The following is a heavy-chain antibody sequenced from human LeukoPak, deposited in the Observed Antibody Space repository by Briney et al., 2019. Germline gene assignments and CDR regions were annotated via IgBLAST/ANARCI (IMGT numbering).Heavy chain of an antibody. CDR3: ARREYSGSYYVY. V-gene: IGHV5-10-1*01. CDR1: GYSFTTYW. Sequence: GESLEISCKGSGYSFTTYWISWVRQMPGKGLEWMGRVDPTDSYTNYSPSFQGHVTISADKSISTAYLQWSSLKASDTAMYYCARREYSGSYYVYWGQGTLVTVSS. J-gene: IGHJ4*02. CDR2: VDPTDSYT. D-gene: IGHD1-26*01.